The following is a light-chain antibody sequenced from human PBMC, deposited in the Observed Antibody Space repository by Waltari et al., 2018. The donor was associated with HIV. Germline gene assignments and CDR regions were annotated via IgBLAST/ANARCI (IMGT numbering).Light chain of an antibody. CDR3: QQYDNLPIT. V-gene: IGKV1-33*01. CDR2: DAS. CDR1: QDISNC. Sequence: NQMAQVPISPVSFCRIRGPNTCQASQDISNCLNWYQQKPGKAPKLLIHDASNLETGVPSRFSGSGSGTDFTFTISSLQPEDIATYYCQQYDNLPITFGQGTRLEIK. J-gene: IGKJ5*01.